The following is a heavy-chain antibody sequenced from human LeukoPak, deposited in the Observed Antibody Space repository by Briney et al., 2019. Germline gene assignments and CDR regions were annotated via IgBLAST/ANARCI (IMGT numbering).Heavy chain of an antibody. CDR2: IYYSGST. V-gene: IGHV4-59*01. J-gene: IGHJ4*02. CDR3: ARDNGDHYDSSGYWYY. D-gene: IGHD3-22*01. Sequence: SETLSLTCTVSGGSISSYYWSWIRQPPGKGLEWIGYIYYSGSTNYNPSLKSRVTISVDTSKNQFSLKLSSVTAADTAVYYCARDNGDHYDSSGYWYYWGQGTLVTVSS. CDR1: GGSISSYY.